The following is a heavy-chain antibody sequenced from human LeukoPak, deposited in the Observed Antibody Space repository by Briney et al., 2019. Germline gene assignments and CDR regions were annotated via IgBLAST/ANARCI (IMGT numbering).Heavy chain of an antibody. V-gene: IGHV1-18*01. D-gene: IGHD2-21*01. CDR1: AYTFISYG. J-gene: IGHJ3*02. CDR3: ARATMWSDGWDAFDI. CDR2: ISADNGNT. Sequence: ASVKVSCKASAYTFISYGISWVRQAPGQGLEWMGWISADNGNTNYAQKLQGRVTMTTDTSTSTVYMELSSLRSEDTAVYYCARATMWSDGWDAFDIWGQGTMVTVSS.